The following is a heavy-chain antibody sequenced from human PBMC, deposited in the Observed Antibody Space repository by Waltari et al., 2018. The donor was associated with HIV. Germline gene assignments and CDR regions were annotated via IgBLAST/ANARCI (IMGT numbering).Heavy chain of an antibody. CDR2: IYSGGST. D-gene: IGHD3-10*01. CDR1: GFTVSSNY. V-gene: IGHV3-66*01. Sequence: EVQLVESGGGLVQPGGSLRLSCAASGFTVSSNYMSWVRQAPGKGLEWVSVIYSGGSTYYADSVKGRFTISRDNSKNTLYLQMNSLRAEDTAVYYCAREKGAITMVRGVLNYYYGMDVWGQGTTVTVSS. CDR3: AREKGAITMVRGVLNYYYGMDV. J-gene: IGHJ6*02.